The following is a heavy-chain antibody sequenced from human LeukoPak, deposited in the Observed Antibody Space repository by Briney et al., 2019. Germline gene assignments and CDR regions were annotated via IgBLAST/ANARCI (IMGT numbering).Heavy chain of an antibody. D-gene: IGHD6-6*01. CDR2: ISYDGSNK. CDR3: AKDGTAARFAY. J-gene: IGHJ4*02. CDR1: GFTFSSYG. V-gene: IGHV3-30*18. Sequence: PGGSLRLSCAASGFTFSSYGMHWVRQAPGKGLEWVAVISYDGSNKYYADSVKGRFTISRDNSKNTLYLQMNSLRAEDTAVYYCAKDGTAARFAYWGQGTLVTVSS.